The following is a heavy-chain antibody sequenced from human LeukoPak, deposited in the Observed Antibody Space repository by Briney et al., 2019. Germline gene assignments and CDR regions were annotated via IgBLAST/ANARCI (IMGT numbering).Heavy chain of an antibody. D-gene: IGHD2-15*01. CDR2: IYYSGST. J-gene: IGHJ4*02. CDR1: GGSISSSSYY. Sequence: SETLSLTCTVSGGSISSSSYYWGWIRQPPGKGLEWIGSIYYSGSTYYNPSLKSRVTISVDTSKNQFSLKLSSVTAADTAVYYCAPLASPVVVGAAFPPWGQGTLVTVSS. CDR3: APLASPVVVGAAFPP. V-gene: IGHV4-39*07.